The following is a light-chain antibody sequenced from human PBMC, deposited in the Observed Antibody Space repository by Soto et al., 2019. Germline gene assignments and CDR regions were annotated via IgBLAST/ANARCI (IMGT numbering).Light chain of an antibody. V-gene: IGLV1-44*01. J-gene: IGLJ1*01. Sequence: QSVLTQPRSVSGAPGQTVTISCSGSSSNIGKNTVNWYQQLPGTAPKLLIYSNTQRPLGVPVRFSGSKSGTSASLAISGLQSEDEADYYCAAWDDSLYVFGSGTKLTVL. CDR2: SNT. CDR3: AAWDDSLYV. CDR1: SSNIGKNT.